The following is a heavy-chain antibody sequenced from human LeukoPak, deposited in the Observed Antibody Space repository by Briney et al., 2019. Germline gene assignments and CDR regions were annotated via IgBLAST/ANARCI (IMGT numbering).Heavy chain of an antibody. V-gene: IGHV3-23*01. J-gene: IGHJ4*02. Sequence: GGSLRLSCAASGFTFSGYAMSWVRQAPGKGLEWGSDISGSGGSTYYADSVKGRFTISRDNSKNTLYLQMNSLRAEDTAVYYCAKAYGIFDYWGQGTLVTVSS. CDR3: AKAYGIFDY. CDR1: GFTFSGYA. CDR2: ISGSGGST. D-gene: IGHD3-10*01.